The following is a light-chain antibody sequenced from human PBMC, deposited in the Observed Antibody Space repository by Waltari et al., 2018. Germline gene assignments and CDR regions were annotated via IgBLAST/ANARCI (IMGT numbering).Light chain of an antibody. CDR1: RDISSW. V-gene: IGKV1-12*01. Sequence: DIQMTQSPSSVSASVGDRVTITCRASRDISSWLAWYQQKPGTAPKLLCYAVSSLQRGVPSRFSGSGAGTYFTLTISSLQPEDFAIYYCQQGHGLPLTFGGGTKVEIK. CDR2: AVS. CDR3: QQGHGLPLT. J-gene: IGKJ4*01.